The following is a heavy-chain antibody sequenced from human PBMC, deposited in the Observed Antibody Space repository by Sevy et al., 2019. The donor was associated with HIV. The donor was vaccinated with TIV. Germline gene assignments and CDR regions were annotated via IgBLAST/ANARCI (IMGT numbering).Heavy chain of an antibody. CDR2: IGGSGVDT. J-gene: IGHJ4*02. D-gene: IGHD3-16*02. Sequence: GGSLRLSCAASGFSFNIYAMSWVRQGSGKGLEWVAGIGGSGVDTHYADSVKGRFTISRDNSKNTLYLQMSNLRAEDTAVYYCAKAGSYYVWETYRFFDYWGQGTLVTVSS. CDR3: AKAGSYYVWETYRFFDY. CDR1: GFSFNIYA. V-gene: IGHV3-23*01.